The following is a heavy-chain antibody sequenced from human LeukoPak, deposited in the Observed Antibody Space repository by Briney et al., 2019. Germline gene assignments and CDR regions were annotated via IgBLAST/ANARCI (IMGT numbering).Heavy chain of an antibody. CDR1: GFTFSSYW. CDR2: IKQDGSEK. CDR3: ARDRVAFGGVSAVDY. V-gene: IGHV3-7*01. J-gene: IGHJ4*02. Sequence: PGGSLRLSCAASGFTFSSYWLSWVRQAPGKGLEWVANIKQDGSEKHYVDSVKGRFTISRDNAKNSLYLQMNSLRAEDTAVYYCARDRVAFGGVSAVDYWGQGTLVTVSS. D-gene: IGHD3-16*01.